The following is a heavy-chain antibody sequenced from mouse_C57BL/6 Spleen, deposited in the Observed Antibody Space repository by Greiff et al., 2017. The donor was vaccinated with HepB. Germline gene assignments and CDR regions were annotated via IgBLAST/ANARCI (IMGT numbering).Heavy chain of an antibody. D-gene: IGHD2-4*01. CDR1: GYTFTNYW. V-gene: IGHV1-63*01. J-gene: IGHJ4*01. CDR2: IYPGGGYT. CDR3: ARGDYDGMDY. Sequence: VQLQQSGAELVRPGTSVKMSCKASGYTFTNYWIGWAKQRPGHGLEWIGDIYPGGGYTNYNEKFKGKATLTADKSSSTAYMQFSSLTSEDSAIYYCARGDYDGMDYWGQGTSVTVSS.